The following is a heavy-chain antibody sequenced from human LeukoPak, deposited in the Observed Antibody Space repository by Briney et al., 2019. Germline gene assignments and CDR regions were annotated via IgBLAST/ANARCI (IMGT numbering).Heavy chain of an antibody. V-gene: IGHV1-2*02. Sequence: ASVKVSCKASGYTFTDYYMHWVRQAPGPGLEGMGWINTHSGGTSYAQKFQGRVTMTRDTSISTAYMDLNRLRSDDTAVYYCARTLIAAPVDYWGQGTLVTVSS. J-gene: IGHJ4*02. CDR2: INTHSGGT. D-gene: IGHD6-6*01. CDR1: GYTFTDYY. CDR3: ARTLIAAPVDY.